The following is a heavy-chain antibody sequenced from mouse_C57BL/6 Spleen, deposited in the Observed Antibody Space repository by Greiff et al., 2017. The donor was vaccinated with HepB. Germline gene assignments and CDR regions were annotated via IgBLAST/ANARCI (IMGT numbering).Heavy chain of an antibody. CDR2: IDPETGGT. CDR3: TRLYSY. J-gene: IGHJ2*01. Sequence: VKLMESGAELVRPGASVTLSCKASGYTFTDYEMHWVKQTPVHGLEWIGAIDPETGGTAYNQKFKGKAILTADKSSSTAYMELRSLTSEDSAVYYCTRLYSYWGQGTTLTVSS. V-gene: IGHV1-15*01. CDR1: GYTFTDYE. D-gene: IGHD1-1*01.